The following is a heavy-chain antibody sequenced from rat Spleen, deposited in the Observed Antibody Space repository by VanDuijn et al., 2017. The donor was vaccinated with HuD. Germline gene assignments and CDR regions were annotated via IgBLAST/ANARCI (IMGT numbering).Heavy chain of an antibody. CDR1: GYSITSNY. D-gene: IGHD1-2*01. Sequence: EVQLQESGPGLVEPSQSLSLTCSVTGYSITSNYWGWIRKFPGNKMEWMGYMSYSGTTTYNPSLKSRFSMTRDTSKNQFFLQLQSVTTEDTATYYCARSTYNSLLDYWGQGVMVIVSS. V-gene: IGHV3-1*01. CDR2: MSYSGTT. CDR3: ARSTYNSLLDY. J-gene: IGHJ2*01.